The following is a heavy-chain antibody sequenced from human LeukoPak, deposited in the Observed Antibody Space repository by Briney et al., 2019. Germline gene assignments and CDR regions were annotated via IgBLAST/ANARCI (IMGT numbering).Heavy chain of an antibody. V-gene: IGHV1-2*02. D-gene: IGHD1-26*01. CDR3: ARGRIVGATDVAYP. Sequence: ASVNLSCKASGYTFTGYYMHWERQAPAQGLGWVGFIYPNSGDTTYEQKPPVRGTMTSDTSISTDYMELMRVISDDTAVYYCARGRIVGATDVAYPWGQGTLVTVSS. CDR1: GYTFTGYY. CDR2: IYPNSGDT. J-gene: IGHJ5*02.